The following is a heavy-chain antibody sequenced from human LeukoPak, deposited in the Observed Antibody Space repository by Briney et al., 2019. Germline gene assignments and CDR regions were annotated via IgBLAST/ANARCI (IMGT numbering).Heavy chain of an antibody. CDR1: GFTFDDYA. CDR3: TKGTTGYSSAWLDY. Sequence: GGSLRLSCEASGFTFDDYAMHWVRQAPGKGLEWVAGLNWNGGDMAYADSVKGRFTISRDNAKNSLWLQMNSLTPEDTALYYCTKGTTGYSSAWLDYWGQGVLVTVSS. D-gene: IGHD6-19*01. V-gene: IGHV3-9*01. J-gene: IGHJ4*02. CDR2: LNWNGGDM.